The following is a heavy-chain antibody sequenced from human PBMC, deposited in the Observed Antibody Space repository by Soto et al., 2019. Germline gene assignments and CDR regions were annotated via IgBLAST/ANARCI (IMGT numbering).Heavy chain of an antibody. D-gene: IGHD3-9*01. CDR2: IYTTGSA. Sequence: KPSETLSLTCAVSGVSIKTYYWSWIRKPAGKGLEWIGRIYTTGSANHNPSLKSRVTMSVDTSKNQVSLKLTSVTAADAGVYYCAGDDYYDSNNWFDPWGQGILVTVSS. CDR3: AGDDYYDSNNWFDP. CDR1: GVSIKTYY. J-gene: IGHJ5*02. V-gene: IGHV4-4*07.